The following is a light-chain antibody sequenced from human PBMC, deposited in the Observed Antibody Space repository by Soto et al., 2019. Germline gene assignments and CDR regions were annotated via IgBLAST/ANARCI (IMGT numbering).Light chain of an antibody. Sequence: QSALTQPASVSGSPGQSITISCTGTSSDIGHYDYVSWYQQHPGKAPKLMIYHVTYRPSGVSNRYSGSKSGNSASLTISGLQADDEADYYCCSLTTSHTYVFGRGTKVTAL. V-gene: IGLV2-14*03. CDR2: HVT. CDR1: SSDIGHYDY. J-gene: IGLJ1*01. CDR3: CSLTTSHTYV.